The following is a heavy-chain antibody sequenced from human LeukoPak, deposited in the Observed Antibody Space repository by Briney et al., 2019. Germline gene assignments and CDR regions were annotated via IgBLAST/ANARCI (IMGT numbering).Heavy chain of an antibody. CDR1: GFTFSDYY. D-gene: IGHD3-10*01. Sequence: GRSLRLSCAASGFTFSDYYMSSIRQAPGKGLEWVSYISSSGSTIYYADSVKGRFTISRDNAKNSLYLQMNSLRAEDTAVYYCASGALLPAFDYWGQGTLVTVSS. J-gene: IGHJ4*02. V-gene: IGHV3-11*01. CDR2: ISSSGSTI. CDR3: ASGALLPAFDY.